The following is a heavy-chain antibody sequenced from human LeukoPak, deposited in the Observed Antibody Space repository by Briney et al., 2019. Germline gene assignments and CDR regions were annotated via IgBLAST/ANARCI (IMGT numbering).Heavy chain of an antibody. CDR3: ARVQYCSSTSCHGYYYYGMDV. V-gene: IGHV3-33*01. D-gene: IGHD2-2*01. Sequence: GRSLRLSCAASGFTFSSYGMHWVRQAPGKGLEWVAVIWYDGSNKYYADSVKGRFTISRDNSKNTLYLQMNSLRAEDTAVYYCARVQYCSSTSCHGYYYYGMDVWGQGTTVTVSS. CDR1: GFTFSSYG. CDR2: IWYDGSNK. J-gene: IGHJ6*02.